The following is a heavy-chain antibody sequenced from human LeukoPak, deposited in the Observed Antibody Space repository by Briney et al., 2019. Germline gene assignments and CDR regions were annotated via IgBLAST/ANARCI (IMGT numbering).Heavy chain of an antibody. CDR3: ARLTAMVNY. D-gene: IGHD5-18*01. CDR1: GGSFSGYY. J-gene: IGHJ4*02. Sequence: PSETLSLTCAVYGGSFSGYYWSWIRQPPGKGLEWIGEINHSGSTNYNPSLKRRVTISVDTSKNQFSLKLSSVTAAGTAVYYCARLTAMVNYWGQGTLVTVSS. V-gene: IGHV4-34*01. CDR2: INHSGST.